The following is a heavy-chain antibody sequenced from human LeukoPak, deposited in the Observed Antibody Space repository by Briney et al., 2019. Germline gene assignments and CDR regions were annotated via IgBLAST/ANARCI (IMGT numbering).Heavy chain of an antibody. Sequence: PGGSLRLSCAASGFTVSSNYMSWVRQAPGKGLEWVSVIYSSGSTYYADSVKGRFTISRDNSKNTLHVQMNSLRAEDTAVYYCAPSRGLDMIFNDWGQGTLVTVSS. J-gene: IGHJ4*02. CDR3: APSRGLDMIFND. CDR1: GFTVSSNY. V-gene: IGHV3-53*01. D-gene: IGHD2-2*03. CDR2: IYSSGST.